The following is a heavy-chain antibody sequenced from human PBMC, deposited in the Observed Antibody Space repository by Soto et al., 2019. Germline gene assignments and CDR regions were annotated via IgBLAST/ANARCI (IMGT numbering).Heavy chain of an antibody. J-gene: IGHJ6*02. D-gene: IGHD6-19*01. CDR2: IIPIFGTA. CDR3: AKVRYSSPMGYYYGIDV. CDR1: RVAFSKFI. Sequence: QAQLEQSGGEVKKPGSSVKVSCKASRVAFSKFIVTWVRQAPGLGLEWVGGIIPIFGTANYAQKFQGRVTITADESTSTSDMEVNNLASEDTAGYYCAKVRYSSPMGYYYGIDVWGQGATVSVSS. V-gene: IGHV1-69*01.